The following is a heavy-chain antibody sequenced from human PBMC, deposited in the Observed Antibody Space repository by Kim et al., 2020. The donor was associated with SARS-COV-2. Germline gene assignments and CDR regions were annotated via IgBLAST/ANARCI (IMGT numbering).Heavy chain of an antibody. CDR1: GGSISSGGYY. CDR3: ARDRRYGDFGSWTYYFDY. D-gene: IGHD4-17*01. J-gene: IGHJ4*02. V-gene: IGHV4-31*03. CDR2: IYYSGST. Sequence: SETLSLTCTVSGGSISSGGYYWSWIRQHPGKGLEWIGYIYYSGSTYYNPSLKSRVTISVDTSKNQFSLKLSSVTAADTAVYYCARDRRYGDFGSWTYYFDYWGQGTLVTVSS.